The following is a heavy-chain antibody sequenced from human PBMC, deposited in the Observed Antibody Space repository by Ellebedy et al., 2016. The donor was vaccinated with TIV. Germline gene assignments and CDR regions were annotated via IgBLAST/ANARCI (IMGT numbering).Heavy chain of an antibody. V-gene: IGHV3-15*01. J-gene: IGHJ3*01. CDR3: ARDRHDYDTSGYYYVALDAFDV. CDR1: GFTSSNAW. CDR2: IKSKADAETR. D-gene: IGHD3-22*01. Sequence: GESLKISXAASGFTSSNAWLSWVRQAPGKGLEWVGRIKSKADAETRDYAAPVDGRFTISRDDSKNTLFLQMNSLRDEDTAVYYCARDRHDYDTSGYYYVALDAFDVWGQGTMVTVSS.